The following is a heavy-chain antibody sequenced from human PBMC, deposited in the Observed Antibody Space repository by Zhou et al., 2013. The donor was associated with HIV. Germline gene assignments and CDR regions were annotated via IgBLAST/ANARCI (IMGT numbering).Heavy chain of an antibody. J-gene: IGHJ1*01. CDR3: MRRGLCDHCDEFTFQH. CDR1: GYTFINYF. Sequence: QVQLVQSGAEVKKPGSSVKISCEASGYTFINYFIHWVRHVPGKGFEWMGWINPYAGAVNYAWNFQGRVTLTRKSFDTDTGTAYMELSGLTSADTAVYYCMRRGLCDHCDEFTFQHWGQGTLVIVSS. V-gene: IGHV1-2*02. D-gene: IGHD2-21*01. CDR2: INPYAGAV.